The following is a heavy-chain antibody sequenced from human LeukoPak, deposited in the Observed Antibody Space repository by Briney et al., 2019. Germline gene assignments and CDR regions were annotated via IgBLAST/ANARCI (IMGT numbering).Heavy chain of an antibody. CDR3: ARSRGTGTTYYYYGMDV. CDR1: GGSISSSSYY. CDR2: IYYSGST. J-gene: IGHJ6*02. Sequence: SETRSLTCTVSGGSISSSSYYWGWIRQPPGKGLEWIGSIYYSGSTYYNPSLKSRVTISVDTSKNQFSLKLSSVTAADTAVYYCARSRGTGTTYYYYGMDVWGQGTTVTVSS. D-gene: IGHD1-7*01. V-gene: IGHV4-39*01.